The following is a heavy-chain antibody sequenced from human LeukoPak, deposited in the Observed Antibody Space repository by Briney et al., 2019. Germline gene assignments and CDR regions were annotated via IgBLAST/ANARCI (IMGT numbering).Heavy chain of an antibody. Sequence: GSLRLSCAASGFTFSSYSMNWVRQSPGQGLEWIGSIYYTGTTYYNPSLKSRVTISVDTSKNQFSLKLTSVTAADTAVYHCVRQSSTGSTGNWFDPWGQGTLVTVSS. CDR1: GFTFSSYSMN. V-gene: IGHV4-39*01. D-gene: IGHD1-7*01. J-gene: IGHJ5*02. CDR2: IYYTGTT. CDR3: VRQSSTGSTGNWFDP.